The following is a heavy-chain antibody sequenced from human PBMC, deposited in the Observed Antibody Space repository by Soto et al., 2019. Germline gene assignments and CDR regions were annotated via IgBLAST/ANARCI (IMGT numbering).Heavy chain of an antibody. CDR2: IEDNGNT. V-gene: IGHV4-39*03. D-gene: IGHD1-26*01. Sequence: PSETLSLTCTVSGDSINNSAYYWGWIRQSPGAGLEWIGSIEDNGNTYYNPSLESRVTMSIGASRTQFSLKLNSVSAADTAVYFCTSHVVMGALLYWGQGTLVTVSS. J-gene: IGHJ4*02. CDR3: TSHVVMGALLY. CDR1: GDSINNSAYY.